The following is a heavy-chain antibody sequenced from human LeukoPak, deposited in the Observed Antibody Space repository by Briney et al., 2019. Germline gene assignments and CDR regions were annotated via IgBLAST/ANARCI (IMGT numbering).Heavy chain of an antibody. CDR1: GFAFSRYS. Sequence: PGGSLRLSCAASGFAFSRYSMNWVSQAPGKGLEWVSSISYGGPHMFYADSVRGRFTISRDNAESSLFLQMNSLRAEDTAVYFCASNDYRDEGIDSWGQGTLVTVSS. J-gene: IGHJ4*02. CDR3: ASNDYRDEGIDS. CDR2: ISYGGPHM. V-gene: IGHV3-21*01. D-gene: IGHD4-17*01.